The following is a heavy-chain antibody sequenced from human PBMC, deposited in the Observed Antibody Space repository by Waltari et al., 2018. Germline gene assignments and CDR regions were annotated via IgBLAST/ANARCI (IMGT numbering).Heavy chain of an antibody. V-gene: IGHV4-4*02. CDR2: IHRSGRT. CDR3: ARDRGRGLYFDS. Sequence: WWSWCRQSPEKGLEWIGQIHRSGRTYYNPSLESRVSVSMDTSNNKFFLKLSSAIAADTAVYYCARDRGRGLYFDSWGQGTLVTVSP. CDR1: W. D-gene: IGHD2-15*01. J-gene: IGHJ4*02.